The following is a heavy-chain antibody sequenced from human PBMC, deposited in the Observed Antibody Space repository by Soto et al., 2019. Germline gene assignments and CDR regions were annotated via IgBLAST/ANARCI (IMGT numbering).Heavy chain of an antibody. Sequence: PSETLSLTCTVSGGSISGYYWSWIRQPPGKGLEWIGYMYNTGSTVYNPSFKSRVTISVDTSKNQFSLKLSSVTAADTAVYYCARATREVLLGFGETRLYNWFDPWGQGTLVTVSS. CDR3: ARATREVLLGFGETRLYNWFDP. CDR2: MYNTGST. CDR1: GGSISGYY. V-gene: IGHV4-59*08. D-gene: IGHD3-10*01. J-gene: IGHJ5*02.